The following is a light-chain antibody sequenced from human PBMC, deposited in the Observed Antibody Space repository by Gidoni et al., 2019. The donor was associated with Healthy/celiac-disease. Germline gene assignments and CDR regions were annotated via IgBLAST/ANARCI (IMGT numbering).Light chain of an antibody. J-gene: IGKJ2*01. CDR2: KAS. CDR1: QSISSW. CDR3: QQYNSYPLVT. Sequence: DIQMTQSPSTLSASVGDRVTITCRASQSISSWLAWYQQKPGKAPKLLIYKASSLESGVPSRFSGSGSGTEFTLTISSLQPDDFATYYCQQYNSYPLVTFXXXTKLEIK. V-gene: IGKV1-5*03.